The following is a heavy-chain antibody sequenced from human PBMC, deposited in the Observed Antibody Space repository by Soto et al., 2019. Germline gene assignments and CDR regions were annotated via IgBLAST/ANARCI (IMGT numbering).Heavy chain of an antibody. CDR3: AKGIEYSSSGSYYFDY. Sequence: GGSLRLSCVASGFTFSDYALSWVRQAPGKGLEWVSGISAGGGATYYADSVKGRFSISRDNSKNTLYLQMNSLRAEDTAVYYCAKGIEYSSSGSYYFDYWGQGTLVTVSS. J-gene: IGHJ4*02. D-gene: IGHD6-6*01. CDR1: GFTFSDYA. V-gene: IGHV3-23*01. CDR2: ISAGGGAT.